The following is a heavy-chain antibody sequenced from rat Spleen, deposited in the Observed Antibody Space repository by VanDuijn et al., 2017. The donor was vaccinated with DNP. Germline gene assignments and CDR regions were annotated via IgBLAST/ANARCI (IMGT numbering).Heavy chain of an antibody. V-gene: IGHV5-7*01. D-gene: IGHD1-2*01. J-gene: IGHJ2*01. CDR2: ISYDGSST. CDR1: RFTFSDYN. CDR3: ARHRAIAAIWDY. Sequence: EVQLVESGGGLVQPGRSLKLSCAASRFTFSDYNMAWVRQAPKKGLEWVATISYDGSSTYYRDSVKGRFTISRDNAKNTQYLQMDSLRSEDTATYYCARHRAIAAIWDYWGQGVMVTVSS.